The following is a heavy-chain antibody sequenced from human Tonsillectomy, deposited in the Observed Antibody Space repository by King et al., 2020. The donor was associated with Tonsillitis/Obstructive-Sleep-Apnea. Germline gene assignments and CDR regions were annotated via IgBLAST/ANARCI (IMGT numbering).Heavy chain of an antibody. D-gene: IGHD2-15*01. J-gene: IGHJ4*01. V-gene: IGHV4-34*01. CDR3: ATNPTCLSGGTCYFFDY. Sequence: VQLQQWGAGLLKPSETLSLTCAVYGGSFSAFYWSWIRQPPGKGLEWIGESNHSGRTTYNPSLKSRVTISLDTSKNQFSLKLSSVTAADTAVYYCATNPTCLSGGTCYFFDYWGHGTLVTVSS. CDR2: SNHSGRT. CDR1: GGSFSAFY.